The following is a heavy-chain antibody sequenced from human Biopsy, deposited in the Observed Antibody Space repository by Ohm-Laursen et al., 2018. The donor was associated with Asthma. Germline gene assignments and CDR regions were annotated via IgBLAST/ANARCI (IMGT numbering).Heavy chain of an antibody. V-gene: IGHV3-30*05. CDR1: GFTFRTYG. CDR3: ARATVAAAGND. Sequence: SLRLSCTASGFTFRTYGMHWVRQTPGKGLEWLSSISYDGHNQHYADSVKGRFTISRDNSKNTVSLEVNSLRRDDTAVYFCARATVAAAGNDWGQGTLVTVSS. D-gene: IGHD6-13*01. J-gene: IGHJ4*02. CDR2: ISYDGHNQ.